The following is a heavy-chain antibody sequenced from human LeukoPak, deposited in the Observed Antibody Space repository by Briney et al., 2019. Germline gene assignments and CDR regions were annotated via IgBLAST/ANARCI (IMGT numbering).Heavy chain of an antibody. CDR1: GFTFSDHY. CDR3: ARDWGRYCSGGFCDVLGY. Sequence: GGSLRLSCAASGFTFSDHYMSWIRQAPGKGLEGVSYISSSGSTIYYADSVKGRCTISRDNAKNSLYLKMNSLRAEDTAVYYCARDWGRYCSGGFCDVLGYWGQGTLVTVSS. J-gene: IGHJ4*02. V-gene: IGHV3-11*04. D-gene: IGHD2-15*01. CDR2: ISSSGSTI.